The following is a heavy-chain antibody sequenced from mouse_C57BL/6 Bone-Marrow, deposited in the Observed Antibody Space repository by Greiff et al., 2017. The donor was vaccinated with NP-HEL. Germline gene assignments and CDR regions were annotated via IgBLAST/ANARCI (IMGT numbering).Heavy chain of an antibody. V-gene: IGHV1-53*01. Sequence: QVHVKQPGTELVKPGASVKLSCKASGYTFTSYWMHWVKQRPGQGLEWIGNINPSNGGTNYNEKFQSKATLTVDKSSSTAYMQLSSLTSEDSAVYYCARGLYGSSSYYFDYWGQGTTLTVSS. J-gene: IGHJ2*01. D-gene: IGHD1-1*01. CDR1: GYTFTSYW. CDR3: ARGLYGSSSYYFDY. CDR2: INPSNGGT.